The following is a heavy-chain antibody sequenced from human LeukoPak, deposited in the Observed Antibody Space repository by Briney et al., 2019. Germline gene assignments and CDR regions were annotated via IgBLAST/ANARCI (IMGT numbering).Heavy chain of an antibody. J-gene: IGHJ3*02. CDR2: ISSSSSYI. CDR1: GFTFSSYS. Sequence: GGSLRLSCAASGFTFSSYSMNWVRQASGKGLEWVSSISSSSSYIYYADSVKGRFTISRDNAKNSLYLQMNSLRAEDTAVYYCARALTRAFDIWGQGTMVTVSS. V-gene: IGHV3-21*01. CDR3: ARALTRAFDI. D-gene: IGHD2-15*01.